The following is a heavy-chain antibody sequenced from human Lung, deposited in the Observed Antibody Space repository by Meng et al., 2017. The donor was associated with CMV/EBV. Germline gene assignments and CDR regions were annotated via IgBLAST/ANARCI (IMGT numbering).Heavy chain of an antibody. V-gene: IGHV4-31*03. J-gene: IGHJ5*01. CDR2: TYYDGST. CDR3: ARQAPDNWFDP. CDR1: CGPLDSGAYC. Sequence: TCTVSCGPLDSGAYCWSWIRQHPEKGLEWIGYTYYDGSTHYNPSLRSRAAISVDTSKNQFSLRLNSVTAADTAVYYCARQAPDNWFDPWGQGALVTVSS.